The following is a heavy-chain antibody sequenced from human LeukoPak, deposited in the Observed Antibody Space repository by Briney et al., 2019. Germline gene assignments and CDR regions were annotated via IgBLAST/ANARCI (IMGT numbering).Heavy chain of an antibody. J-gene: IGHJ4*02. CDR1: GFTFSSYS. Sequence: PGGSLRLSCAASGFTFSSYSMNWVRQAQGKGLEWVSYISSSSSTIYYADSVKGRFTISRDNAKNSLYLQMNSLRAEDTAVYYCARDRYYGSGSHWGQGTLVTVSS. CDR3: ARDRYYGSGSH. V-gene: IGHV3-48*01. CDR2: ISSSSSTI. D-gene: IGHD3-10*01.